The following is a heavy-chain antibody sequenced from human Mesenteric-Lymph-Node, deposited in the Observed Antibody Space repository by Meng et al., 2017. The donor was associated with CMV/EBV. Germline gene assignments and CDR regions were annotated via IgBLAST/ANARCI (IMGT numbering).Heavy chain of an antibody. CDR1: GFTFNNYA. V-gene: IGHV3-23*01. CDR2: ISGSGGST. CDR3: AKVEGYSPRDAFDI. Sequence: GGSLRLSCAASGFTFNNYAMTWVRQAPGKGLEWVSAISGSGGSTYYADSVKGRFTISRDNSKNTLYVQMNSLRAEDTAVYYCAKVEGYSPRDAFDIWGQGTMVTVSS. J-gene: IGHJ3*02. D-gene: IGHD5-18*01.